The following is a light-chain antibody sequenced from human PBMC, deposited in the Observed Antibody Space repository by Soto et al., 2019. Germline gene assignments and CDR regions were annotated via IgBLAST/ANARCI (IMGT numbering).Light chain of an antibody. J-gene: IGLJ1*01. CDR3: CSYAGSFYV. Sequence: QSALTQPRSVSGSPGQSVTISCTGASNYVSWYQQHPGKAPKLIIFDVTDRPSGVPHRFSGSKSGNTASLTISGLQAEDEADYYCCSYAGSFYVFGTGTKLTVL. CDR2: DVT. V-gene: IGLV2-11*01. CDR1: SNY.